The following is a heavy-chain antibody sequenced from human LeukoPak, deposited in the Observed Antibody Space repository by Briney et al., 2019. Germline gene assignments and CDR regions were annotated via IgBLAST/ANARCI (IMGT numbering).Heavy chain of an antibody. J-gene: IGHJ6*03. D-gene: IGHD1-26*01. V-gene: IGHV3-43D*03. CDR1: GFTFSSYS. CDR2: ISWDGGST. CDR3: AKDFQRSHAYMDV. Sequence: GGSLRLSCAASGFTFSSYSMNWVRQAPGKGLEWVSLISWDGGSTYYADSVKGRFTISRDNSKNSLYLQMNSLRAEDTALYYCAKDFQRSHAYMDVWGKGTTVTVSS.